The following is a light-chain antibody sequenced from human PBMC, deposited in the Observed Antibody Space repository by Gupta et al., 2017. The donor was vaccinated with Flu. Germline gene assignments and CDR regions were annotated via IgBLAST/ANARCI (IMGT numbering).Light chain of an antibody. V-gene: IGLV2-14*01. CDR3: CSYACSNTGV. J-gene: IGLJ2*01. Sequence: SITRSWTGSSSDVGGYHYVYWHQQPPRNPPKCTSLVVSQCPASASERAAGCVCRNKASRTISGLQAEDEADYYCCSYACSNTGVFGGGTKLTVL. CDR2: VVS. CDR1: SSDVGGYHY.